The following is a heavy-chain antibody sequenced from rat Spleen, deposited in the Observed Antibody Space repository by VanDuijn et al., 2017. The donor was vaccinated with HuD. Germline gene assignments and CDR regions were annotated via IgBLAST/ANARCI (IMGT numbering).Heavy chain of an antibody. J-gene: IGHJ1*01. CDR1: GFTFSDYY. CDR2: ISYDGSST. Sequence: EVQLVESDGGLVQPGRSLKLSCAASGFTFSDYYMAWVRQAPKKGLEWVATISYDGSSTYYRDSVKGRFTISRDNAKSTLYLQMDSLRSEDTATYYCARHLTTKDWYFDFWGPGTMVTVSS. CDR3: ARHLTTKDWYFDF. V-gene: IGHV5-7*01. D-gene: IGHD1-10*01.